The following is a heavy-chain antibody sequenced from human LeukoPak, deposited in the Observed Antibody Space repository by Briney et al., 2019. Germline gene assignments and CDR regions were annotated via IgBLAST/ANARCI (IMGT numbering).Heavy chain of an antibody. Sequence: SETLSLTCTVSGYSISSGYYWGWIRQPPGKGLEWIGGIYYSGSTYYNPSLKSRVTISVDTSKNQFSLKLSSVTAADTAVYYCARPLRGYSYGMYYFDYWGQGTLVTVSS. D-gene: IGHD5-18*01. V-gene: IGHV4-38-2*02. CDR1: GYSISSGYY. CDR3: ARPLRGYSYGMYYFDY. J-gene: IGHJ4*02. CDR2: IYYSGST.